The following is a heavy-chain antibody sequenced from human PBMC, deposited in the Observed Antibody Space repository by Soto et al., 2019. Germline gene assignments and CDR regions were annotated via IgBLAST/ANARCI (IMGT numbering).Heavy chain of an antibody. CDR2: FYYTGST. CDR3: ASTMSGAFEM. D-gene: IGHD5-12*01. V-gene: IGHV4-31*03. J-gene: IGHJ3*02. CDR1: GGSISRADYY. Sequence: QVQLQESGPGLVKPSQTLSLTCSVSGGSISRADYYWNWIRQHPGKGLEWIGYFYYTGSTYYNPSLKGRVSISVDKSKNQFSLELNSVTAADTALYFCASTMSGAFEMWGQGTMVSVSS.